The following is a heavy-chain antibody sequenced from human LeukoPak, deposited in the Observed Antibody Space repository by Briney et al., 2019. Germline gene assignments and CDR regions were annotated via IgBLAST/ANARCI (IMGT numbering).Heavy chain of an antibody. D-gene: IGHD3-22*01. J-gene: IGHJ3*01. V-gene: IGHV4-59*01. CDR1: GGSISSYY. CDR3: ARYSYYESSGYSNDAFDL. Sequence: PSETLSLTCTVSGGSISSYYWGWIRQPPGKGLEWIGYIYHSGDTNSNPSLKSRVTISIDSSKNQFSLKLSSVTAAVTAVYYCARYSYYESSGYSNDAFDLWGQGAMVTVSS. CDR2: IYHSGDT.